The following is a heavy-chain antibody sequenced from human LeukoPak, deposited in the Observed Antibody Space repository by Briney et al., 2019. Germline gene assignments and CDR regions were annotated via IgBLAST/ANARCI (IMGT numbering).Heavy chain of an antibody. CDR2: ISYDGSKK. V-gene: IGHV3-30*18. D-gene: IGHD3-16*01. CDR1: GFTFSSYG. J-gene: IGHJ4*02. CDR3: AKDPPFEG. Sequence: PGGSLRLSCAASGFTFSSYGMHWVRQAPGKGLEWVAVISYDGSKKYYADSVKGRFTISRDNSKNTLYLQMNSLRAEDTAVYYCAKDPPFEGGGQGTLVTVSS.